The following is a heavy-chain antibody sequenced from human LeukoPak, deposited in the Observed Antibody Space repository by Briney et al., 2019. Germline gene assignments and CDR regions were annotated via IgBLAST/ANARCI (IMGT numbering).Heavy chain of an antibody. CDR3: ARHGDHCSSTSCYPA. Sequence: SETLSLTCTVSGGSISSSSYYWGWIRQPPGKGLEWIGSIYYSRSTYYNPSLKSRVTISVDTSKNQFSLKLSSVTAADTAVYYCARHGDHCSSTSCYPAWGQGTLVTVSS. CDR1: GGSISSSSYY. V-gene: IGHV4-39*01. J-gene: IGHJ5*02. D-gene: IGHD2-2*01. CDR2: IYYSRST.